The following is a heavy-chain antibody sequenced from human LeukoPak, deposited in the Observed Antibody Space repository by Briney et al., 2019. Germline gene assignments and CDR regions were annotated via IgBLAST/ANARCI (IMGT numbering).Heavy chain of an antibody. Sequence: GGSLRLSCAASGFTFSSYSMNWVRQAPGKGLEWVSSISSSSSYIYYADSVRGRLTISRDNAKNSLYLQMNSLRAEDTAVYYCARDRRIAAAGTGWFDPWGQGTLVTVSS. D-gene: IGHD6-13*01. CDR3: ARDRRIAAAGTGWFDP. V-gene: IGHV3-21*01. CDR1: GFTFSSYS. CDR2: ISSSSSYI. J-gene: IGHJ5*02.